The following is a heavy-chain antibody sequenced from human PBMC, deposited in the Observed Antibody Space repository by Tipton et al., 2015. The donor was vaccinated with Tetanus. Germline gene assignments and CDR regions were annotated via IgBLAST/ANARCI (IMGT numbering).Heavy chain of an antibody. CDR2: LNPSGGTT. J-gene: IGHJ4*02. Sequence: QLVQSGAEVKKPGASIRISCKASGYTFTKYYIFWVRQAPGQGLEWMGILNPSGGTTIYAQKFQDRVTMTSDTSTSTVYMDFNSRPSEDTAVYYCARDGGVGAMALGRAHWGQGTLVTVSS. CDR3: ARDGGVGAMALGRAH. CDR1: GYTFTKYY. V-gene: IGHV1-46*01. D-gene: IGHD1-26*01.